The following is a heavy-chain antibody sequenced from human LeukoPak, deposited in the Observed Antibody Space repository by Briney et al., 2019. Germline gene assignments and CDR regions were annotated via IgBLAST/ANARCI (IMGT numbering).Heavy chain of an antibody. CDR2: INPNSGGT. J-gene: IGHJ4*02. Sequence: ASVTVSCKASGYTFTGYYMHWMRQAPGQGLEWMGWINPNSGGTNYAQKFQGRITMTRDTSISSAYMELSRPSSDDTALYYCASSITIFGVVIVDDFDYWGQGTLVTVSS. CDR1: GYTFTGYY. CDR3: ASSITIFGVVIVDDFDY. V-gene: IGHV1-2*02. D-gene: IGHD3-3*01.